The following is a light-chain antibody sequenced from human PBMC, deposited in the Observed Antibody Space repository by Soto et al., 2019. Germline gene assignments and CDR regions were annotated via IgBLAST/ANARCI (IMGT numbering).Light chain of an antibody. J-gene: IGKJ1*01. Sequence: DFLMTQSPSTLSASVGDRVTITCRASQSISDRLAWYQQKPGNAPKLLIYKASSLQSGVPSRFSGSGSGTELTLTIISLQPDDFAMYYCQQYNSYRWTFGQGTKVEIK. CDR2: KAS. CDR3: QQYNSYRWT. CDR1: QSISDR. V-gene: IGKV1-5*03.